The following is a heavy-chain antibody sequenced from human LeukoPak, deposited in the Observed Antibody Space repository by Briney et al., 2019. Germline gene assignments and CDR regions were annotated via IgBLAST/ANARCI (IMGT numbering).Heavy chain of an antibody. J-gene: IGHJ4*02. V-gene: IGHV3-7*01. CDR3: ARGARGSGTASDY. Sequence: GGSLRLSCAASGFTFSSHRMSWVRQAPGKGLEWVANIKKDGSEKYYVDSVKGRFTISRDNAKTSLYLQMNSLRAEDTAVYYCARGARGSGTASDYWGQGTLVTVSS. CDR2: IKKDGSEK. D-gene: IGHD3-10*01. CDR1: GFTFSSHR.